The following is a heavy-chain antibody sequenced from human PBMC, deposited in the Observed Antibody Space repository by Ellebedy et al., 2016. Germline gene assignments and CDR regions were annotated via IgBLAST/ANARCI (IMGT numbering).Heavy chain of an antibody. CDR1: GFTFSTHW. CDR2: VKSDGSFI. Sequence: GESLKISXAASGFTFSTHWMHWVRQGPGKGLEWVSRVKSDGSFISYVDSVKGRFTISRDNAKNSLYLQMNGLRAEDTAVYYCAREGAAGTFDYWGQGTLVTVSS. V-gene: IGHV3-74*03. CDR3: AREGAAGTFDY. J-gene: IGHJ4*02. D-gene: IGHD6-13*01.